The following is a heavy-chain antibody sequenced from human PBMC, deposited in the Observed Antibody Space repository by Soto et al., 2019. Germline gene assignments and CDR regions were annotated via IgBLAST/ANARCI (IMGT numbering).Heavy chain of an antibody. CDR2: IDPSDSYT. Sequence: GESKKICCEGSGYSFTSYWISWVRQLPGKGLGWMGRIDPSDSYTNYSPSFQGHVTISADKTISTAYLQWSSLKASDTAMYYCARRMGYSSSYYYYYYGMDVWGQGTTVTVSS. J-gene: IGHJ6*02. CDR1: GYSFTSYW. V-gene: IGHV5-10-1*01. CDR3: ARRMGYSSSYYYYYYGMDV. D-gene: IGHD6-13*01.